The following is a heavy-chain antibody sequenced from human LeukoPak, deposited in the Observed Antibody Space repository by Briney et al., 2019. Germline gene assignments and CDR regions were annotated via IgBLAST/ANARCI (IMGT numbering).Heavy chain of an antibody. CDR1: GFTVSSNY. V-gene: IGHV3-66*01. J-gene: IGHJ6*02. CDR2: IYSGGST. D-gene: IGHD3-22*01. Sequence: GGSLLLSCAASGFTVSSNYMSWVRQAPGKGLEWVSVIYSGGSTYYADSVKGRFTISRDNSKNTLYLQMNSLRAEDTAVYYCASMYDSSGYPSEYYYGMDVWGQGTTVTVSS. CDR3: ASMYDSSGYPSEYYYGMDV.